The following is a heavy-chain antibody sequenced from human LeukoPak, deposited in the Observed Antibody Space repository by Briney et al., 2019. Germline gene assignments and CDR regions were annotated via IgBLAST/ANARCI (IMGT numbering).Heavy chain of an antibody. J-gene: IGHJ4*02. CDR3: ASRGWSIAAATKPTKVDY. V-gene: IGHV3-7*01. D-gene: IGHD6-13*01. CDR1: GFTFSSYW. Sequence: GGSLRLSCAASGFTFSSYWMSWVRQAPRKGLEWVANIKQDGSEKYYVDSVKGRFTISRDKAKNSLYLQMNSLRAEDTAVYYCASRGWSIAAATKPTKVDYWGQGTLVTVSS. CDR2: IKQDGSEK.